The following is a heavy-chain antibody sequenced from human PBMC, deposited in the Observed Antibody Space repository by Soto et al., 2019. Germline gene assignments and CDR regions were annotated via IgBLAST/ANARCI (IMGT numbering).Heavy chain of an antibody. D-gene: IGHD3-10*01. CDR3: ARDPYGSGSYNAGWFDP. V-gene: IGHV4-31*03. Sequence: SETLSLTCTVSGGSISSGGYYWSWIRQHPGKGLEWIGYIYYSGSTYYNPSLKSRVTISVDTSKNQFSLKLSSVTAADTAVYYCARDPYGSGSYNAGWFDPWGQGTLVTVSS. CDR2: IYYSGST. J-gene: IGHJ5*02. CDR1: GGSISSGGYY.